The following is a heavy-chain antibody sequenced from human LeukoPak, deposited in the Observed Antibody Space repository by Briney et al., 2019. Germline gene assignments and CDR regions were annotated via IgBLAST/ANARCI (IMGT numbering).Heavy chain of an antibody. D-gene: IGHD3-3*01. J-gene: IGHJ3*02. CDR3: ARDYYALSAFDI. V-gene: IGHV4-39*07. CDR2: IYYSGST. Sequence: SETLSLTCTVSGGSISSGSYYWGWIRQPPGKGLEWIGSIYYSGSTYYNPSLKSRVTISVDTSKNRFSLKLSSVTAADTAVYYCARDYYALSAFDIWGQGTMVTVSS. CDR1: GGSISSGSYY.